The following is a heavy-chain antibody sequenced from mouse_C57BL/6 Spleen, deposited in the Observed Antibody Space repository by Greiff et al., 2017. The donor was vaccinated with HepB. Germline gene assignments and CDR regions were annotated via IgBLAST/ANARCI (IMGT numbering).Heavy chain of an antibody. CDR1: GYTFTSYW. V-gene: IGHV1-69*01. Sequence: QVQLQQPGAELVMPGASVKLSCKASGYTFTSYWMHWVKQRPGQGLEWIGEIDPSDSYTNYNQKFKGKSTLTVDKSSSTAYMQLSSLTSEDSAVYYCARYGYDEAYWGQGTLVTVSA. D-gene: IGHD2-2*01. J-gene: IGHJ3*01. CDR3: ARYGYDEAY. CDR2: IDPSDSYT.